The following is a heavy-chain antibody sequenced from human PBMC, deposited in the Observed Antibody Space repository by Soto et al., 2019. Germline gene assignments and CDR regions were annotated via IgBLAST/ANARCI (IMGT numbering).Heavy chain of an antibody. D-gene: IGHD3-10*01. V-gene: IGHV3-23*01. CDR1: GFTFSSYA. CDR2: ISGGGGVST. Sequence: EVQLLESGGGLVQPGGSLTLSCAASGFTFSSYAMTWVRQAPGKGLEWVSGISGGGGVSTYYADSVKGRFTISRDNSMNTLDLQMNRLRAEHTAGYYCTKDAISMVRGVNNGFDPWGQGNLVTVSS. J-gene: IGHJ5*02. CDR3: TKDAISMVRGVNNGFDP.